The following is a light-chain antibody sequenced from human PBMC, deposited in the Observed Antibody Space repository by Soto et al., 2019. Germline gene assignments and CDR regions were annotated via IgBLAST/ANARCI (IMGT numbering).Light chain of an antibody. CDR3: SSYTSGSLYV. Sequence: QSVLAQPASVSGSPGQSIAISCTGTSSDVGGYNYVSWYQQHPGKAPKVMIYDVSNRPSGVSDRFSGSKSGNTASLTISGLQADDEADYYCSSYTSGSLYVFGTGTRSP. CDR2: DVS. J-gene: IGLJ1*01. V-gene: IGLV2-14*01. CDR1: SSDVGGYNY.